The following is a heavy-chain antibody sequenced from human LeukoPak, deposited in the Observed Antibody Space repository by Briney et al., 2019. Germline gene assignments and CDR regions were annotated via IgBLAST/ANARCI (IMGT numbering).Heavy chain of an antibody. CDR1: GGSISSGGYS. J-gene: IGHJ6*02. CDR3: ARYIRQKNWNVDYYGMDV. V-gene: IGHV4-30-2*01. CDR2: IYHSGST. D-gene: IGHD1-1*01. Sequence: SETLSLTCAVSGGSISSGGYSWSWIRQPPGKGLEWIGYIYHSGSTYYNPSLKSRVTISVDRSKNQFSLKLSSVTAADTAVYYCARYIRQKNWNVDYYGMDVWGQGTTVTVSS.